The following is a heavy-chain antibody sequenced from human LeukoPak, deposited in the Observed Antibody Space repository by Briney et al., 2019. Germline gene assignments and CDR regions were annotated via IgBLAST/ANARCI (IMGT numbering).Heavy chain of an antibody. CDR1: GGSFSGYY. V-gene: IGHV4-34*01. CDR2: INHSGST. CDR3: ARALWFGELGDDY. Sequence: SETLSLTCAVYGGSFSGYYWSWIRQLQGKGLEGIGEINHSGSTNYNPSLKSRVTISVDTSKNQFSLKLSSVTAADTAVYYCARALWFGELGDDYWGQGTLVTVSS. J-gene: IGHJ4*02. D-gene: IGHD3-10*01.